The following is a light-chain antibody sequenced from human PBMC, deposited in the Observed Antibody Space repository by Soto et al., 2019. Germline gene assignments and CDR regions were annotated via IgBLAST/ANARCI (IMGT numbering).Light chain of an antibody. V-gene: IGKV3-20*01. Sequence: EIVLTQSPGTLSLSPGERATLSCRASQSVSSSYLAWYQQKPGQAPRLLIYGTSDRATGTPDRFSGSGSGTDFTLTISRLEPEDFAVYYCHYYDDSPPFPFGPGTKVDIK. CDR2: GTS. CDR1: QSVSSSY. CDR3: HYYDDSPPFP. J-gene: IGKJ3*01.